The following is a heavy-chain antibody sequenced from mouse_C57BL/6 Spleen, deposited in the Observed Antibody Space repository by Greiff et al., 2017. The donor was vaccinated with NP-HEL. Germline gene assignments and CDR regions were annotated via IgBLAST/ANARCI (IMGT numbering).Heavy chain of an antibody. D-gene: IGHD2-2*01. CDR1: GYTFTSYW. CDR2: IHPNSGST. V-gene: IGHV1-64*01. Sequence: QVQLQQPGAELVKPGASVKLSCKASGYTFTSYWMHWVKQRPGQGLEWIGMIHPNSGSTNYNEKFKSKATLTVDKSSSTAYMQLSSLTSEDSAVYFCASSSCYVCDVGAMDYWGQGTSVTVSS. J-gene: IGHJ4*01. CDR3: ASSSCYVCDVGAMDY.